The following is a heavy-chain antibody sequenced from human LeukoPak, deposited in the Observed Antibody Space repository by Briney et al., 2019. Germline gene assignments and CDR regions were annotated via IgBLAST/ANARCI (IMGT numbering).Heavy chain of an antibody. CDR2: ISSSSGYI. J-gene: IGHJ3*02. D-gene: IGHD3-22*01. Sequence: GGSLRLSCAASGFTFSSYRMNWVRQAPGKGLEWVSYISSSSGYIYYADSVKGRFTISRDNAKNSLYLQMNSLRAEDTTVYYCARDDYYDTGGAFDIWGQGTMVTVSS. CDR3: ARDDYYDTGGAFDI. CDR1: GFTFSSYR. V-gene: IGHV3-21*01.